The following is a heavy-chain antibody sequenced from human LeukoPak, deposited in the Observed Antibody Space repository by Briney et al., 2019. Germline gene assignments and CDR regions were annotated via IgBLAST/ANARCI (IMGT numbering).Heavy chain of an antibody. Sequence: GGSLRLSCAASGFTFSSYWMSWVRQAPGKGLEWVANIKQDGSEKYYVDSVKGRFTISRDNAKNTLYLQMNSLRAEDTAVYYCARQYGSGSYGWDYWGQGTLVTVSS. CDR3: ARQYGSGSYGWDY. J-gene: IGHJ4*02. D-gene: IGHD3-10*01. CDR2: IKQDGSEK. CDR1: GFTFSSYW. V-gene: IGHV3-7*03.